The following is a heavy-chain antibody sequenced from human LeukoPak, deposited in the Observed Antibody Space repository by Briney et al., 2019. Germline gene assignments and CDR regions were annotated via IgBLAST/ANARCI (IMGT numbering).Heavy chain of an antibody. CDR2: IYYNGNT. CDR3: ARGRSNYYGMDV. D-gene: IGHD1-26*01. J-gene: IGHJ6*02. V-gene: IGHV4-59*01. CDR1: DVSINSYY. Sequence: PSETLSLTCSVSDVSINSYYWNWIRRPPGKGLEWIGYIYYNGNTNYSPSLKSRVTMSVDTSKNLFSLKVSSVTAADTAVYYCARGRSNYYGMDVWGQGATVTVSS.